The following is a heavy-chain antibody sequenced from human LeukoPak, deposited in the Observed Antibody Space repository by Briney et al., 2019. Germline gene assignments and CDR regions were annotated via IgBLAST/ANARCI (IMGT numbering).Heavy chain of an antibody. V-gene: IGHV1-69*05. D-gene: IGHD1-26*01. Sequence: GASVKVSCKASGYTFTSYYMHWVRQAPGQGLEWMGGIIPIFGTANYAQKFQGRVTITTDESTSTAYMELSSLRSEDTAVYYCARSGIVGAIDYWGQGTLVTVSS. CDR1: GYTFTSYY. CDR3: ARSGIVGAIDY. CDR2: IIPIFGTA. J-gene: IGHJ4*02.